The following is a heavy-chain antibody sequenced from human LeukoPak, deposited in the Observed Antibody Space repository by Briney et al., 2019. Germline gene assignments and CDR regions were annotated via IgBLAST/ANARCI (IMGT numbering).Heavy chain of an antibody. V-gene: IGHV3-7*01. CDR3: AKDAF. Sequence: GGSLTLSCAASGFTFSSYEMNWVRQAPGKGPEWVATMKPDGSEKYYVDSVKGRFTISRDNAKNSVYLQMDSLRVEDTAVYYCAKDAFWGRGTLVTVSS. CDR2: MKPDGSEK. J-gene: IGHJ4*02. CDR1: GFTFSSYE.